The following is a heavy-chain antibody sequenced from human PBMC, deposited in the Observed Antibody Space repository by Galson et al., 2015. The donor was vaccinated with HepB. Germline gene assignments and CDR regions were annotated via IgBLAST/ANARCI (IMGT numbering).Heavy chain of an antibody. D-gene: IGHD3-10*01. Sequence: SVKVSCKASGCTFSSYAISWVRQAPGQGLEWMGGIIPNYGNANYAQKFQGRVTITADKSTSTAYMELSSLRSDDTAVYYCARDAPLVRGVLLGGYFGRDGLGQVTTVSASS. CDR2: IIPNYGNA. CDR3: ARDAPLVRGVLLGGYFGRDG. CDR1: GCTFSSYA. J-gene: IGHJ6*02. V-gene: IGHV1-69*06.